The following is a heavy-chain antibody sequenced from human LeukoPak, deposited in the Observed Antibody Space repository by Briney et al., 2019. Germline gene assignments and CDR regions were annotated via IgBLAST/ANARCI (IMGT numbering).Heavy chain of an antibody. D-gene: IGHD6-13*01. V-gene: IGHV3-13*01. CDR3: ARGGRGSSWFDN. CDR2: ISTAGDT. Sequence: GGSLRLSCAASGFTFRSYDMHWVRQATGTGLEWVSAISTAGDTYYPDSVKGRFTISRENAKNSLYLQMNALRAGDTAVYYCARGGRGSSWFDNWGQGTLVTVSS. J-gene: IGHJ4*02. CDR1: GFTFRSYD.